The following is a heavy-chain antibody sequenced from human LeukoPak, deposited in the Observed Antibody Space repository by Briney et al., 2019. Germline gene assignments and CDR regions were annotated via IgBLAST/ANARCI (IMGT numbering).Heavy chain of an antibody. V-gene: IGHV3-15*07. D-gene: IGHD6-13*01. Sequence: GGSLRLSCVASGFTFSNAWMNWVRQAPGKGLEWVGRIKGKADGETTDYAAPVKGRFTISRDDSKNTLYLQMNSLKTEDTAVYYCTTGGIAAAWGQGTLVTVSS. CDR3: TTGGIAAA. CDR1: GFTFSNAW. J-gene: IGHJ4*02. CDR2: IKGKADGETT.